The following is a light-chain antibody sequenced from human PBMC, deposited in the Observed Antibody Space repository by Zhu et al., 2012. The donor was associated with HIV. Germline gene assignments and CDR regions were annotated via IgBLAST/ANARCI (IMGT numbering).Light chain of an antibody. CDR3: QQFGSSPPT. J-gene: IGKJ1*01. CDR1: QSVSSY. CDR2: GAS. V-gene: IGKV3-20*01. Sequence: EIVLTQSPATLSLSPGERATLSCRASQSVSSYLAWYQQKPGQAPRPVIYGASTRAAGIPDRFSGSGSGTDFTLTISRLEPEDFAVYSCQQFGSSPPTFGQGTKVE.